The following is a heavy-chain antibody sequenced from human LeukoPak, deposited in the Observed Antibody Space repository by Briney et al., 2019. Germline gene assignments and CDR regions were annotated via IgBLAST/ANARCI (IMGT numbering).Heavy chain of an antibody. Sequence: GGSLRPSCAASGFTFSSYGMHWVRQAPGKGLEWVAAIWYDGSNKYYADSVKGRFTISRDNSKNTLYLQMNSLRAEDTAVYYCARGDCSGGSCYSGYAFDIWGQGTMVTVSS. V-gene: IGHV3-33*01. D-gene: IGHD2-15*01. CDR3: ARGDCSGGSCYSGYAFDI. J-gene: IGHJ3*02. CDR2: IWYDGSNK. CDR1: GFTFSSYG.